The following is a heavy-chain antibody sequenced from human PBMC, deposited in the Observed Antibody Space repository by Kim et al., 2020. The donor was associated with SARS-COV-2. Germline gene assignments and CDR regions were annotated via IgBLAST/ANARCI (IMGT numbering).Heavy chain of an antibody. J-gene: IGHJ4*02. CDR3: ARGGGSGFYYG. V-gene: IGHV4-59*01. CDR1: GGSISSYY. D-gene: IGHD3-22*01. Sequence: SETLSLTCNVSGGSISSYYLSWIRQPPGKGLEWIGYIYYSGSTNYNPSLKSRATISIDTSKNQFSLRLSSVTAADTAVYYCARGGGSGFYYGWGQGALVTVSS. CDR2: IYYSGST.